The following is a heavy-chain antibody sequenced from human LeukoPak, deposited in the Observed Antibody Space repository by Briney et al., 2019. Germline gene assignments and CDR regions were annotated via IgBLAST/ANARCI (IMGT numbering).Heavy chain of an antibody. J-gene: IGHJ5*02. D-gene: IGHD6-19*01. CDR1: GGTFSSYA. V-gene: IGHV1-69*06. CDR2: IILTFGTA. CDR3: ARSNPLYSSGWYTGNNWFDP. Sequence: SVKVSCKASGGTFSSYAISWVRQAPGQGLEWMGGIILTFGTANYAQKFQGRVTITADKSTSTAYMELSSLRSEDTAVYYCARSNPLYSSGWYTGNNWFDPWGQGTLVTVSS.